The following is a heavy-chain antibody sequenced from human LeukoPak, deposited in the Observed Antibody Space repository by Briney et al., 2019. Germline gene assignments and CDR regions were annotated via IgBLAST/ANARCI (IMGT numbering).Heavy chain of an antibody. CDR1: GGSISTYY. CDR3: ARHGTGYFDY. J-gene: IGHJ4*02. D-gene: IGHD1-26*01. Sequence: SETLSLTCTVSGGSISTYYWSWIRQPPGKGLEWIGYVYYSGSTYYRPSLQSRVTISVDTSKNRFSLKLSSMTAADTAVYFCARHGTGYFDYWGQGTLVTVSS. CDR2: VYYSGST. V-gene: IGHV4-59*08.